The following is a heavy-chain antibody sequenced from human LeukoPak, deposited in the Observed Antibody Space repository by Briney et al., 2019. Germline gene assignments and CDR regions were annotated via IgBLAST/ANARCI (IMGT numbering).Heavy chain of an antibody. D-gene: IGHD3-10*01. Sequence: PGGSLRLSCAASGFTFSSYSMNWVRQAPGKGLEWVSYISSSSTIYYADSVKGRFTISRDNAKNSLYLQMNSLRAEDTAVYYCARVGSGSYYSAEPFDYWGQGTLVTVSS. J-gene: IGHJ4*02. V-gene: IGHV3-48*01. CDR2: ISSSSTI. CDR1: GFTFSSYS. CDR3: ARVGSGSYYSAEPFDY.